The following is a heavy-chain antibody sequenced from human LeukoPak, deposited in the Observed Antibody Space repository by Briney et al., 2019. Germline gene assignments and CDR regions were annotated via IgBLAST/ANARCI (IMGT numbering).Heavy chain of an antibody. CDR1: GGSITNYF. CDR3: ARYYCRRISCYTWIDY. D-gene: IGHD2-2*02. J-gene: IGHJ4*02. Sequence: SETLSLTCTDSGGSITNYFWTWIRQPAGKGLEWVGRIHSTGNRHYNPSLKSRVTMSVDTSKNHFSLNLSSVTAADTALYYCARYYCRRISCYTWIDYWGQGTLVTVSS. CDR2: IHSTGNR. V-gene: IGHV4-4*07.